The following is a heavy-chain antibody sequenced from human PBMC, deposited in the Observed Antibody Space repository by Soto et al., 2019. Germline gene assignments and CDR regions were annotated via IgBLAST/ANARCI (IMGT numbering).Heavy chain of an antibody. D-gene: IGHD3-10*01. Sequence: QLQLQVSGSGLVKPSQTLSLTCAVSGDSISSGGYSWGWIRQPPGKGLEWIGDIYVSGSAYYNPSLQSRVAISVDRSKNQFSLNLNSVTATDTAFYYCARVMYGSGKPIFDHWCLGTLVTVSS. CDR2: IYVSGSA. CDR1: GDSISSGGYS. CDR3: ARVMYGSGKPIFDH. V-gene: IGHV4-30-2*01. J-gene: IGHJ4*02.